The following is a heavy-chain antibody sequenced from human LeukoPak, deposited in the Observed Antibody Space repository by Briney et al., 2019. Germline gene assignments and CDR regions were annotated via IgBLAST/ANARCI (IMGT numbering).Heavy chain of an antibody. CDR3: ARGRLVVIPLVWYGMDV. V-gene: IGHV3-33*08. CDR1: GFTFSNAW. D-gene: IGHD3-22*01. J-gene: IGHJ6*02. Sequence: PGGSLRLSCAASGFTFSNAWMNWVRQAPGKGLEWVAVIWYDGSNKYYADSVKGRFTISRDNSKNTLYLQMNSLRAEDTAVYYCARGRLVVIPLVWYGMDVWGQGTTVTVSS. CDR2: IWYDGSNK.